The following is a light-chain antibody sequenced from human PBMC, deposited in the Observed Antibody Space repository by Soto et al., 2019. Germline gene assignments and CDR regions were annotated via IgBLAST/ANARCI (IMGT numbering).Light chain of an antibody. CDR2: DTS. CDR1: TGAVTSGHY. Sequence: QAVVTQEPSLTVSPGGTVTLTCGSSTGAVTSGHYPYWFQQKPGQAPRTLIFDTSNKYSWTPARFSGSLLGGKAALTLSGAQPEDEAEYYCLLAYPGTQVFGTGTRSPS. J-gene: IGLJ1*01. CDR3: LLAYPGTQV. V-gene: IGLV7-46*01.